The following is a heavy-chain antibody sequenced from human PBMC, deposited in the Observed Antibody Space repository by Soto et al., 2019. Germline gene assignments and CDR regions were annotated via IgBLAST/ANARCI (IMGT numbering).Heavy chain of an antibody. CDR1: GFTFSSYW. CDR2: INSDGSST. V-gene: IGHV3-74*01. D-gene: IGHD3-3*01. CDR3: AKGTIFGVVTGTFDY. Sequence: GSLRLSCAASGFTFSSYWMHWVRQAPGKGLVWVSRINSDGSSTSYADSVKGRFTISRDNSKNTLYLQMNSLRAEDTAVYYCAKGTIFGVVTGTFDYWGQGTLVTVSS. J-gene: IGHJ4*02.